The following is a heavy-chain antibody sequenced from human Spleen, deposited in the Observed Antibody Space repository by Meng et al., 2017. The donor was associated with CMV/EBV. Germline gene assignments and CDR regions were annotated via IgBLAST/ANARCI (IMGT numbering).Heavy chain of an antibody. CDR1: GGSLRGYY. D-gene: IGHD2-2*02. V-gene: IGHV4-39*07. CDR3: ARDTIVVVPAAIRPYYYYYGMDV. J-gene: IGHJ6*02. Sequence: SETLSLTCSVSGGSLRGYYWSWIRQPPGKGLEWIGSSYYSGSTYYSPSLKSRVSISVDTSKNQFSLKLSSVTAADTAVYYCARDTIVVVPAAIRPYYYYYGMDVWGQGTTVTVSS. CDR2: SYYSGST.